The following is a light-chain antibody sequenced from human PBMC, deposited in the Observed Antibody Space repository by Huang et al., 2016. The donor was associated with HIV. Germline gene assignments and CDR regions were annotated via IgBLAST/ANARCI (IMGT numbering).Light chain of an antibody. V-gene: IGKV1-39*01. CDR2: AAS. CDR1: QSISTY. CDR3: QQSYSIPPA. J-gene: IGKJ1*01. Sequence: DIQMTQSPSSLSASVGDRATITCRASQSISTYLNWYQQKPGKDPELLISAASSLQSGSPRRCSCRGSGTKITLTIRSQQPEDVAKYYWQQSYSIPPALGQ.